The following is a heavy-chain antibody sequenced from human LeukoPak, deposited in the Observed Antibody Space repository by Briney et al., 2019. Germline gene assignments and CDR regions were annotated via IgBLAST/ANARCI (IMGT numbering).Heavy chain of an antibody. D-gene: IGHD5-12*01. V-gene: IGHV3-23*01. J-gene: IGHJ4*02. CDR2: ISGSGGYT. CDR1: GLTFSRYG. CDR3: AKDQRGYDKPIDY. Sequence: GGSLRLSCVASGLTFSRYGMHWVHQAPGKGLEWVSAISGSGGYTNYADSVKGRFTISRDNSKNTLYVQMNSLRAEDTAVYYCAKDQRGYDKPIDYWGQGTLVTVSS.